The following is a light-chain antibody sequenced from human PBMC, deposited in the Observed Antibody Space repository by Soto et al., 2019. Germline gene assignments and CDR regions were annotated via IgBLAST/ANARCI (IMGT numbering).Light chain of an antibody. J-gene: IGKJ1*01. CDR2: VAS. V-gene: IGKV1-27*01. CDR1: QGISNY. CDR3: QKYNSAPWT. Sequence: DIQMTQSPSSLSASVGDRVTITCRASQGISNYLAWYQQQPGKVPKLLIYVASTLQSGVPSRFSGSGYGTDFTLTISSLHPEDGATYYCQKYNSAPWTFGQGTKVEIK.